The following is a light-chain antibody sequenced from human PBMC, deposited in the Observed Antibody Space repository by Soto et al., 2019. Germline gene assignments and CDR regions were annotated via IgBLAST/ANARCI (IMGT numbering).Light chain of an antibody. Sequence: EIVMTQSPAALSLSPGEGVTLSCRASQSVGRCLAWYQQRPGQAPRLLIYGASTRATGTPVRFSGIGSGTEFTLTVSSLQSEDFVVYYCHQYYEWPLTFGGGTKVEIK. J-gene: IGKJ4*01. CDR3: HQYYEWPLT. CDR2: GAS. V-gene: IGKV3D-15*01. CDR1: QSVGRC.